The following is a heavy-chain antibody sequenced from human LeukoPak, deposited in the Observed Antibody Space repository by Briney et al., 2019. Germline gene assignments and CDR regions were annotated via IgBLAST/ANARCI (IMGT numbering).Heavy chain of an antibody. CDR3: ARDPPIVMIRGLNNSEY. CDR2: INPYNDNT. Sequence: GASVKVSCKASGYTFTSYAMNWVRQAPGQGLEWMGWINPYNDNTNFAQNVQGRVTMTTDTSTRIAYMELRSLTSDDTAVYYCARDPPIVMIRGLNNSEYWGQGTLVTVSS. J-gene: IGHJ4*02. D-gene: IGHD3-10*01. CDR1: GYTFTSYA. V-gene: IGHV1-18*01.